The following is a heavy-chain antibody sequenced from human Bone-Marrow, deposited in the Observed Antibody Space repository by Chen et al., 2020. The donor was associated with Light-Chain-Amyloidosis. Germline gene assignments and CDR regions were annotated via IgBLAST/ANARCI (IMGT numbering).Heavy chain of an antibody. J-gene: IGHJ4*02. V-gene: IGHV4-4*02. CDR1: GGSITVSNW. CDR2: IYLGGST. CDR3: ASEADY. Sequence: QVQLQESGPGLVKPSGTLSLTCAVSGGSITVSNWWTWVRQPPGKGLEWIGEIYLGGSTNYNPSLERRVTMSIDRSKSQFSLRLNSVTAADTAVYYCASEADYWGPGTLVTVSS.